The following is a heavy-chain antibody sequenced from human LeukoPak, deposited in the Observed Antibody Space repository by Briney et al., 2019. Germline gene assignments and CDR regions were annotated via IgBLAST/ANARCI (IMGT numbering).Heavy chain of an antibody. J-gene: IGHJ4*02. D-gene: IGHD1-1*01. CDR2: IYHSGST. CDR3: ARRAYSAAYWKHFDY. V-gene: IGHV4-4*02. Sequence: KPSETLSLTCAVSGGSISSSNWWSWIRQPPGKGLEWIGEIYHSGSTNYNPSLKSRVTISVDTSKNQFSLKLNSVTAADTAVYFCARRAYSAAYWKHFDYWGQGTLVTVSS. CDR1: GGSISSSNW.